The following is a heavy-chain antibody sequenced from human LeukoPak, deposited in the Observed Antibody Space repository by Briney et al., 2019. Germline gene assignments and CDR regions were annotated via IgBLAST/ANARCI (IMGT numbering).Heavy chain of an antibody. D-gene: IGHD2-15*01. Sequence: GGSLRLSCAASGFTFSSYSMNWVRQAPGKGLEWVSSISSSSSYIYYADSVKGRFTISGDNAKNSLYLQMNSLRAEDTAVYYCAREYCSGGSCYWDYYYYGMDVWGQGTTVTVSS. CDR2: ISSSSSYI. CDR3: AREYCSGGSCYWDYYYYGMDV. J-gene: IGHJ6*02. V-gene: IGHV3-21*01. CDR1: GFTFSSYS.